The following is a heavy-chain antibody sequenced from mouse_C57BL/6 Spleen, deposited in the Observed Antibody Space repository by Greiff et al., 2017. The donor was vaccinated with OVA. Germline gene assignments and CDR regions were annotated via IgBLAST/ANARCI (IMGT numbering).Heavy chain of an antibody. Sequence: QVQLQQSGAELVRPGTSVKVSCKASGYAFTNYLIEWVKQRPGQGLEWIGVINPGSGGTNYNEKFKGKATLTADKSSSTAYMQLSSLTSEDSAVYFCARKRDGFDYWGQGTTLTVSS. CDR2: INPGSGGT. D-gene: IGHD3-3*01. J-gene: IGHJ2*01. CDR3: ARKRDGFDY. V-gene: IGHV1-54*01. CDR1: GYAFTNYL.